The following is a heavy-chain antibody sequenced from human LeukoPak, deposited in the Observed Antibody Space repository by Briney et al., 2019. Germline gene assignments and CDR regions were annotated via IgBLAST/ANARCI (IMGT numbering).Heavy chain of an antibody. J-gene: IGHJ4*02. V-gene: IGHV3-33*06. CDR1: GFTFSSYG. CDR3: AKDGSRGAAAVTYYFDY. Sequence: GRSLRLSCAASGFTFSSYGMHWVRQAPGKGLEWVAVIWYDGSNKYYADSVKGRFTISRDNSKNTLYLQMNSLRAEDTAVYYCAKDGSRGAAAVTYYFDYWGQGTLVTVPS. CDR2: IWYDGSNK. D-gene: IGHD6-13*01.